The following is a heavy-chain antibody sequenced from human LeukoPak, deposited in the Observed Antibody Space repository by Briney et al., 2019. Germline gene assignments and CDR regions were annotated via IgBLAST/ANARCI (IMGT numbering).Heavy chain of an antibody. CDR3: ARDGGLERRWSDY. CDR1: GYTFTGYY. Sequence: ASVKVSCKASGYTFTGYYMHWVRQAPGQGLEWMGWINPNSGGTNYAQKFQGRVTMTRDTSISTAYMELSRLRSDDTAVYYCARDGGLERRWSDYWGRGTLVTVSS. D-gene: IGHD1-1*01. J-gene: IGHJ4*02. CDR2: INPNSGGT. V-gene: IGHV1-2*02.